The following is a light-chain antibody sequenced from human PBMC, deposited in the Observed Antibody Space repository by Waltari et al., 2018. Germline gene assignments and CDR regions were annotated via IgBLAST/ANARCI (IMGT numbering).Light chain of an antibody. Sequence: DIVMTQSPLSLPVTPGEPASSSCRSSQSLLHSNGYNYLDWYLQKPGQSPHLIIYLGSNRASGVPDRFSGSGSGTDFTLKISRVEAEDVGVYYCMQALQVPPTFGGGTKVEIK. J-gene: IGKJ4*01. CDR3: MQALQVPPT. V-gene: IGKV2-28*01. CDR1: QSLLHSNGYNY. CDR2: LGS.